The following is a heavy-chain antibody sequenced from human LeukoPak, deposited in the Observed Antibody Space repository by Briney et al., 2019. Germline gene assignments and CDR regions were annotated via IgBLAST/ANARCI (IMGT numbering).Heavy chain of an antibody. CDR1: GGSISSSSYY. D-gene: IGHD3-16*01. CDR3: ARDRLRLGESWFDP. Sequence: KPSETLSLTCTVSGGSISSSSYYWGWIRQPPGKGLEWIGSIYYSGSTYYNPSLKSRVTISVDTSKNQFSLKLSSVTAADTAVYYCARDRLRLGESWFDPWGLGTLVTVSS. V-gene: IGHV4-39*02. CDR2: IYYSGST. J-gene: IGHJ5*02.